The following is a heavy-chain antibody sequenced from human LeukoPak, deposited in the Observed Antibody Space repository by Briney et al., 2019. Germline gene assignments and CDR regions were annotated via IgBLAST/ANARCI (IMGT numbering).Heavy chain of an antibody. Sequence: GGSLRLSCAASGFTFNDFAMSWVRQAPGKGLKWVSIISGSGDTTSYADSVKARFTISRDNSKNTLYLQMNSLRAEDTAVYYCAKGDSSSWYGGADYWGQGTLVTVSS. CDR3: AKGDSSSWYGGADY. D-gene: IGHD6-13*01. J-gene: IGHJ4*02. V-gene: IGHV3-23*01. CDR1: GFTFNDFA. CDR2: ISGSGDTT.